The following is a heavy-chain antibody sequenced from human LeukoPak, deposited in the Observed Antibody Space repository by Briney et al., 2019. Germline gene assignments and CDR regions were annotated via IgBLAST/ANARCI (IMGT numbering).Heavy chain of an antibody. CDR1: GYTFTSYP. CDR3: ARGYDYGDYVGDFDY. J-gene: IGHJ4*02. D-gene: IGHD4-17*01. CDR2: ITTYNGYT. Sequence: ASVKVSCKASGYTFTSYPISWVRQAPGQGLEWMGWITTYNGYTKYAQKLQDRVTMTTDTPTNTAYMDLRGLRSDDTAVYYCARGYDYGDYVGDFDYWGQGTLVTVSS. V-gene: IGHV1-18*01.